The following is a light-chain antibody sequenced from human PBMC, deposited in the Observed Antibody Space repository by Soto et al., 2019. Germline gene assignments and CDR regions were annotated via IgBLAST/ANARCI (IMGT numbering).Light chain of an antibody. CDR2: DVS. CDR3: SSYAGSVYV. V-gene: IGLV2-8*01. J-gene: IGLJ1*01. Sequence: QSVLTQPPSASGSPGQSVSISCTGTSSDVGAYNYASWYQQHPGKAPKLMIYDVSKRPSGVPDRFSGSKSGNTASLTVSGLQAEDEADYYCSSYAGSVYVFGTGTKVTVL. CDR1: SSDVGAYNY.